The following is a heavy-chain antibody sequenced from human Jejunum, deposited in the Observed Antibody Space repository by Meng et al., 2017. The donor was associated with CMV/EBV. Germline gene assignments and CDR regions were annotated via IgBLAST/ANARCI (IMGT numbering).Heavy chain of an antibody. CDR1: FTDYG. CDR3: ARDLQYCGSTSCYDDCFDP. CDR2: ISAYNGDT. J-gene: IGHJ5*02. D-gene: IGHD2-2*01. Sequence: FTDYGISWGRPAPGQGLEWMGWISAYNGDTNYARNLRGRVTMTTDTSTTTAYMELRSLRSDDTAVYYCARDLQYCGSTSCYDDCFDPWGQGTLVTVSS. V-gene: IGHV1-18*01.